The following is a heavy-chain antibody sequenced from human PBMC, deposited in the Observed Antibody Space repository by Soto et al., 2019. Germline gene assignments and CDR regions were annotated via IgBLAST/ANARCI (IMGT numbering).Heavy chain of an antibody. CDR1: GFTFSSYG. Sequence: QVQLVESGGGVVQPGRSLRLSCAASGFTFSSYGMHWVRQAPGKGLEWVAVISYDGSNKYYADSVKGRFTISRDNSKNTLYLQMNSLRAEDTAVYYCAKDPRAYYYGAGSYRVDYFDYWGQGTLVTVSS. V-gene: IGHV3-30*18. CDR3: AKDPRAYYYGAGSYRVDYFDY. D-gene: IGHD3-10*01. CDR2: ISYDGSNK. J-gene: IGHJ4*02.